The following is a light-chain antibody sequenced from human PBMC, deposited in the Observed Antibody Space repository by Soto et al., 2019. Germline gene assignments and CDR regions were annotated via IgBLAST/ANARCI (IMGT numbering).Light chain of an antibody. CDR3: QQYGSSRT. V-gene: IGKV3-20*01. CDR2: GAS. Sequence: EIVLTQSPGTLSLSPGERATLSCRASQSVSSNYLAWYQQKPGQAPRLLIYGASSRATGIPDRFSGSGSGTDFTLTISRLEPEDFSVYYCQQYGSSRTFGQGTRLEFK. J-gene: IGKJ5*01. CDR1: QSVSSNY.